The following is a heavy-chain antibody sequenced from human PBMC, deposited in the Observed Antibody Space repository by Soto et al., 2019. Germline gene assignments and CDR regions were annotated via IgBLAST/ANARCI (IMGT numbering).Heavy chain of an antibody. V-gene: IGHV3-73*01. CDR1: GFMFSGSA. CDR3: TRGTEWGGPVFDY. J-gene: IGHJ4*02. D-gene: IGHD1-26*01. Sequence: GGSLRLSCAASGFMFSGSAMHWVRHASGKGLEWIGHIKNKANGYATASAASVRGRFTISRDDSKNTAYLQMNSLKTDDTAVYYCTRGTEWGGPVFDYWGQGTLVTVSS. CDR2: IKNKANGYAT.